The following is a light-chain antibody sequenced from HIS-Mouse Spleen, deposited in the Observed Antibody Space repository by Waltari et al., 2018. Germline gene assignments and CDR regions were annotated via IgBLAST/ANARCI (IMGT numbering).Light chain of an antibody. CDR1: QSVSSY. V-gene: IGKV3-11*01. CDR3: QQRSNWPPLT. J-gene: IGKJ4*01. Sequence: EIVLTQSPATLSLSPGERATLSCSASQSVSSYLDWYQQKPGQAPRLLIYDAYNRATGIPDRFSGSGSGTDFTLTISSLEPEDFAVYYCQQRSNWPPLTFGGGTKVEIK. CDR2: DAY.